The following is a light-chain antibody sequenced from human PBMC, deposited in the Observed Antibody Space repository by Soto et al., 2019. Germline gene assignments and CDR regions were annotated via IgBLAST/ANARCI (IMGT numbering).Light chain of an antibody. CDR1: LSLPRRS. J-gene: IGKJ1*01. Sequence: EMVLTQSPGTLSLSPGDRATLSCRASLSLPRRSVAWYQQRPGQAPMVLISAASTRAADIPDRISGSGSGTDVTLTISRLEPDYFAVYYCQRYDYSPRTFGLGTKVEVK. V-gene: IGKV3-20*01. CDR3: QRYDYSPRT. CDR2: AAS.